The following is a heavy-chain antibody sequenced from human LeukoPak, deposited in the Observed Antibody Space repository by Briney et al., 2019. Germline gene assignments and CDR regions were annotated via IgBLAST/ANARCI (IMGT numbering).Heavy chain of an antibody. D-gene: IGHD3-10*01. CDR2: ISSSGSTI. CDR1: GFTFSDYY. J-gene: IGHJ4*02. Sequence: GGSLRLSCAASGFTFSDYYMSWIRQAPGKGLEWVSYISSSGSTIYYADSVKGRFTISRDNAKNSLYLQMNSLRAEDTAVYYRARGINYYGSGSPSHYFDYWGQGTLVTVSS. CDR3: ARGINYYGSGSPSHYFDY. V-gene: IGHV3-11*04.